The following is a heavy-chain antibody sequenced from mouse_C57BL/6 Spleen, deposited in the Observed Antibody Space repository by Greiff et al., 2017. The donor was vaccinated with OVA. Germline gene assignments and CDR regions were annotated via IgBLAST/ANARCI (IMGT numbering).Heavy chain of an antibody. CDR1: GFNIKDDY. V-gene: IGHV14-4*01. CDR2: IDPENGDT. J-gene: IGHJ3*01. D-gene: IGHD2-2*01. CDR3: TTYGYDPWFAY. Sequence: EVQLQQSGAELVRPGASVKLSCTASGFNIKDDYMHWVKQRPEQGLEWIGWIDPENGDTEYASKFQGKATITEDTSSNTAYLQLSSLTSEDTAVYYCTTYGYDPWFAYWGQGTLVTVSA.